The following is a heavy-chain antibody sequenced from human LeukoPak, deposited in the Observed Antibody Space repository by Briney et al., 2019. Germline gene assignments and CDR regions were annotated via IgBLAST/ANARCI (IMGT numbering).Heavy chain of an antibody. CDR1: GFTLRNYG. CDR3: ARGTSSSGYYSVDY. CDR2: ISDDGSNK. J-gene: IGHJ4*02. Sequence: GRSLSLSCATSGFTLRNYGIHWVRQAPGKGLEWAAFISDDGSNKNYADSVKGRFTISRNNSKNTVSVEMNRLRPEDTAVYYCARGTSSSGYYSVDYWGQGTLVTVSS. D-gene: IGHD3-22*01. V-gene: IGHV3-30*06.